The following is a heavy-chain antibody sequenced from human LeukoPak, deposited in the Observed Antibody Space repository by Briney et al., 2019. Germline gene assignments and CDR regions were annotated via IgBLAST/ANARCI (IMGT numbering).Heavy chain of an antibody. CDR1: GYIFTKYV. D-gene: IGHD2-21*01. V-gene: IGHV1-3*01. J-gene: IGHJ4*02. Sequence: ASVKVSCKASGYIFTKYVVHWVRRAPGQRPEWMGWIKAGNGDTKYSQNFQDRLTITRDTSASTVYMELSSLTSEDTALYYCARDDCGDTCYPGGYWGQGTLVTVSS. CDR3: ARDDCGDTCYPGGY. CDR2: IKAGNGDT.